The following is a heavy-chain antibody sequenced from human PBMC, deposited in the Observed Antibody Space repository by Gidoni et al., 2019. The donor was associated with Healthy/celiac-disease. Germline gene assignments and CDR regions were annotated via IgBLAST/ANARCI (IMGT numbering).Heavy chain of an antibody. CDR2: IYHSGST. CDR1: GGSISSGGYS. J-gene: IGHJ3*02. Sequence: QLQLQESGSGLVKPSQTLSLTCAVSGGSISSGGYSWSWIRQPPGKGLEWIGYIYHSGSTYYNPSLKSRVTISVDRSKNQFSLKLSSVTAADTAVYYCARASGRTRLYNLRAFDIWGQGTMVTVSS. D-gene: IGHD3-10*01. CDR3: ARASGRTRLYNLRAFDI. V-gene: IGHV4-30-2*01.